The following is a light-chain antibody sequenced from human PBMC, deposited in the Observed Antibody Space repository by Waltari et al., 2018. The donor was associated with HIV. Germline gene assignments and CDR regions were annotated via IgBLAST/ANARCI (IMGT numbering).Light chain of an antibody. Sequence: QSVLTQPPSVSGAPGQRVTISCTGSSPNIGAGYDVHWYQQLPGTAPKLLINGNINPPSGVSDRFSVFKSGTSASLAITGLQTEDEADYYCQSYDVSLSGSIFGGGTKLTVL. V-gene: IGLV1-40*01. CDR1: SPNIGAGYD. CDR2: GNI. J-gene: IGLJ2*01. CDR3: QSYDVSLSGSI.